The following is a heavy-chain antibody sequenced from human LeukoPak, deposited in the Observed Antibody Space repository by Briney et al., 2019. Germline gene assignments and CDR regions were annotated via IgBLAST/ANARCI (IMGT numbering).Heavy chain of an antibody. V-gene: IGHV3-53*01. CDR1: GFTVSSNY. CDR2: IYSGGST. J-gene: IGHJ4*02. Sequence: GGSLRLSCAASGFTVSSNYMSWVRQAPGKGLEWVSVIYSGGSTYYADSVKGRFTISRDNSKNTLHLQMNSLRAEDTAVYYCARDAGGIWTPFGYWGQGTLVTVSS. D-gene: IGHD6-13*01. CDR3: ARDAGGIWTPFGY.